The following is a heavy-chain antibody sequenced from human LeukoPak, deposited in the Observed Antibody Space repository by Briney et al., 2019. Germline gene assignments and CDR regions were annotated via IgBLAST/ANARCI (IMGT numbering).Heavy chain of an antibody. V-gene: IGHV4-39*07. D-gene: IGHD3-22*01. J-gene: IGHJ5*02. CDR3: ARDEGTMIVVST. CDR1: GGSISSSSYY. Sequence: SETLSLTCTVSGGSISSSSYYWGWIRQPPGKGLEWIGSIYYSGSTYYNPSLKSRVTISVDTSKNQFSLKLSSVTAADTAVYYCARDEGTMIVVSTWGQGTLVTVSS. CDR2: IYYSGST.